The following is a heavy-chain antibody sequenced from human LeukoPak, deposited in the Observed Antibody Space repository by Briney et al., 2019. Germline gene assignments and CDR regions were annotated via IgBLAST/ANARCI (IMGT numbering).Heavy chain of an antibody. CDR2: IKQDGSEK. V-gene: IGHV3-7*01. CDR1: GGSISSSNW. Sequence: ETLSLTCAVSGGSISSSNWWSWVRQAPGKGLEWVANIKQDGSEKYYVDSVKGRFTISRDNAKNSLYLQMNSLRAEDTAVYYCARENWNDWFDPWGQGTLVTVYS. CDR3: ARENWNDWFDP. J-gene: IGHJ5*02. D-gene: IGHD1-1*01.